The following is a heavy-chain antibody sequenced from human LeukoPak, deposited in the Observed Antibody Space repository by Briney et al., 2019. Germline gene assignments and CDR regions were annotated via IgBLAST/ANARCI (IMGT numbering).Heavy chain of an antibody. D-gene: IGHD1-1*01. J-gene: IGHJ4*02. V-gene: IGHV3-74*01. Sequence: XXXXXVXSGFSFSSYWMHWVRQDPGKGLVWVARISSDGSDTKYGDSVKGRFTISRDNGKNTLYLQMNSLGAEDTAVYYCARDQTQLGPTTVDHWGQGIQVTVSS. CDR2: ISSDGSDT. CDR3: ARDQTQLGPTTVDH. CDR1: GFSFSSYW.